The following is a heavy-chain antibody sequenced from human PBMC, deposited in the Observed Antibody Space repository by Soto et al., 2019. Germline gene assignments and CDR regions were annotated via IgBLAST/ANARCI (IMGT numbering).Heavy chain of an antibody. CDR1: GGSFSGYY. V-gene: IGHV4-34*01. CDR2: INHSGST. D-gene: IGHD3-22*01. Sequence: SETLSLTCAVYGGSFSGYYWSWIRQPPGKGLEWIGEINHSGSTNYNPSLKSRVTISVDTSKNQFSLKLSSVTAADTAVYYCARSLRYYYDSSADYWGQGTLVPVSS. J-gene: IGHJ4*02. CDR3: ARSLRYYYDSSADY.